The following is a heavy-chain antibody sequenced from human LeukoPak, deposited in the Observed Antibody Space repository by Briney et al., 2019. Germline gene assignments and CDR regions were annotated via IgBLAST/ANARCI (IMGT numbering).Heavy chain of an antibody. CDR1: GFTFSIYG. CDR3: AKDRSTGWYAGFDF. D-gene: IGHD6-19*01. J-gene: IGHJ5*01. V-gene: IGHV3-33*06. CDR2: IWYNGNDK. Sequence: GRSLRLSCAASGFTFSIYGMNWVRQAPGKGLEWGAVIWYNGNDKYYADSVKGRFTIARDNSKTTLYLQMISLRPEDSAVYFCAKDRSTGWYAGFDFWGQGTLVTVSS.